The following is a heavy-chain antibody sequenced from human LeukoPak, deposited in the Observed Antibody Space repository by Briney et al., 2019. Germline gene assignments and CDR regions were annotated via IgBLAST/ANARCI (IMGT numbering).Heavy chain of an antibody. D-gene: IGHD3-10*01. CDR3: ARLYYYGSGSYYNGYYFDY. CDR2: IYYSGST. CDR1: GGSISSYY. Sequence: SETLSLTCTVSGGSISSYYWSWIRQPPGKGLEWIGYIYYSGSTNYNPSLKSRVTISVDTSKNQFSLKLSSVTAADTAVYYCARLYYYGSGSYYNGYYFDYWGQGTQVTVSP. J-gene: IGHJ4*02. V-gene: IGHV4-59*08.